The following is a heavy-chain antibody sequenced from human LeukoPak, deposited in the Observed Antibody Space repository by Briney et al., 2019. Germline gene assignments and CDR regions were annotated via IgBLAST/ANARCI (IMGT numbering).Heavy chain of an antibody. CDR1: GYTFTGYY. V-gene: IGHV1-2*02. CDR3: AQAGAYYYDSSGYPLPDY. Sequence: ASVKVSCKASGYTFTGYYMHWVRQAPGQGLEWMRWINPNSGGTNYAQKFQGRVTMTRDTSISTAYMELSRLRSDDTAVYYCAQAGAYYYDSSGYPLPDYWGQGTLVTVSS. D-gene: IGHD3-22*01. CDR2: INPNSGGT. J-gene: IGHJ4*02.